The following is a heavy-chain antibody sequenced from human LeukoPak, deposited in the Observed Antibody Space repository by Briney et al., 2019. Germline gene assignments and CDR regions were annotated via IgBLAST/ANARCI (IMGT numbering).Heavy chain of an antibody. CDR3: ARGPIHLWLHNGMDV. CDR1: GFIFGDHA. Sequence: GGSLRLSCTASGFIFGDHAMSWVRQAPGKGLEWVGFIRSKAYGGTTEYAASVKGRFTISRDDSEGIAYLQMNSLRIDDTAVYYCARGPIHLWLHNGMDVWGQGTTAIVFS. J-gene: IGHJ6*02. V-gene: IGHV3-49*04. D-gene: IGHD5-12*01. CDR2: IRSKAYGGTT.